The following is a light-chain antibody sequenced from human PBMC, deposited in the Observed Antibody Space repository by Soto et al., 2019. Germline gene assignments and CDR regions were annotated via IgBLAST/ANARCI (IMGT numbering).Light chain of an antibody. CDR1: QSIGSN. CDR2: GAS. J-gene: IGKJ3*01. Sequence: ETVLTQSPATFSVSPGERATLSCRASQSIGSNPAWYQQRPGQPPRLLLYGASTRATGVPARFSGSGSGAEFTLTINSLRSEDFALYYCQQYNKWPLFTFGPGTKVDIK. V-gene: IGKV3-15*01. CDR3: QQYNKWPLFT.